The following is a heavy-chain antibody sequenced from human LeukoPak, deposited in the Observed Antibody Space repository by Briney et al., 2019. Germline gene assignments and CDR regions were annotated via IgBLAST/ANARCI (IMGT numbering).Heavy chain of an antibody. CDR3: ARVPSTVVTPVDY. Sequence: SETLSLTCTVSGGSISSSSYYWGWIRQPPGKGLEWIGSIYYSGSTYYNPSLKSRVTISVDTSKNQFSLKLSSVTAADTAVYYCARVPSTVVTPVDYWGQGTLVTVSS. V-gene: IGHV4-39*07. J-gene: IGHJ4*02. CDR2: IYYSGST. D-gene: IGHD4-23*01. CDR1: GGSISSSSYY.